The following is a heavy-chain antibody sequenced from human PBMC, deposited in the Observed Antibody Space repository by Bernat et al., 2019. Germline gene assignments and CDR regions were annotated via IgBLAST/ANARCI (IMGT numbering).Heavy chain of an antibody. Sequence: EVQLVESGGGLVQPGRSLRLSCAASGFTFDDYAMHWVRQAPGKGLEWVSGISWNSGSIGYADSVKGRFTISRDNAKNSLYLQMNSLRAEDTALYYCAKDTGPYYYDSSGVNWFDPWGQGTLVTVSS. CDR2: ISWNSGSI. J-gene: IGHJ5*02. V-gene: IGHV3-9*01. CDR3: AKDTGPYYYDSSGVNWFDP. CDR1: GFTFDDYA. D-gene: IGHD3-22*01.